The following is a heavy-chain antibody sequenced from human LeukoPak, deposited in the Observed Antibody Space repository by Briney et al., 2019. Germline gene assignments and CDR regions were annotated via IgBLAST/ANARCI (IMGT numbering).Heavy chain of an antibody. CDR3: ARRGYYDSSGYNPRYFDL. D-gene: IGHD3-22*01. J-gene: IGHJ2*01. V-gene: IGHV4-59*08. CDR2: IYYCGST. CDR1: GGSISSYY. Sequence: SGTLSLTCTVSGGSISSYYWSWIRQPPGKGLEWIGYIYYCGSTNYNPSLKSRVTISVDTSKNQFSLKLSSVTAADTAVYYCARRGYYDSSGYNPRYFDLWGRGTLVTVSS.